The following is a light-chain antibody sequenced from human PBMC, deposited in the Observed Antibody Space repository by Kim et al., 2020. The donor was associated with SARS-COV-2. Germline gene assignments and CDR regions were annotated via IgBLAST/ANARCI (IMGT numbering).Light chain of an antibody. V-gene: IGLV3-19*01. CDR3: NSRDSSGKGV. J-gene: IGLJ3*02. Sequence: SSELTQDPAVSVALGQTVRITCQGDSLRRHYASWXQQKPGQAPLLVVYTNNKRPSGIPDRFSGSTSLNTASLTITGAQAEDEADYYCNSRDSSGKGVFGG. CDR2: TNN. CDR1: SLRRHY.